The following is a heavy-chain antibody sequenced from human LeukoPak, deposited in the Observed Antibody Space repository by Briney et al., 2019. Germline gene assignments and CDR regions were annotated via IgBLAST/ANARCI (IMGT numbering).Heavy chain of an antibody. V-gene: IGHV3-23*01. CDR1: GITLSNYG. J-gene: IGHJ4*02. CDR2: ISDSGGRT. Sequence: GGSLRLSCAVSGITLSNYGMSWVRQAPGKGLEWVAGISDSGGRTNYADSVKGRFTISRDNPKNTLYLQMNSLRAEDTAVYYCAKGLGPTSYYYDSSGYPPRYWGQGTLVTVSS. D-gene: IGHD3-22*01. CDR3: AKGLGPTSYYYDSSGYPPRY.